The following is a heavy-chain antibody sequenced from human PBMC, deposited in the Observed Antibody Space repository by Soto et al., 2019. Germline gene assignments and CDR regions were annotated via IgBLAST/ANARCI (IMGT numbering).Heavy chain of an antibody. CDR3: ARIAAAGSDY. CDR2: INHSRST. V-gene: IGHV4-34*01. J-gene: IGHJ4*02. D-gene: IGHD6-13*01. CDR1: GGSFSGYY. Sequence: SETLSLTCAVYGGSFSGYYWSWIRQPPGKGLEWIGEINHSRSTNYNPSLKSRVTISVDTSKNQFSLKLSSVTAADTAVYYCARIAAAGSDYWGQGTLVTVSS.